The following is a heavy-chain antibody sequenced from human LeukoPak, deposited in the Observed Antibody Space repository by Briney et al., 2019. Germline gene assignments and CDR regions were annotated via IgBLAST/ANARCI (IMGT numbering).Heavy chain of an antibody. CDR1: GGSISSGGYY. Sequence: PSETLSLTCTVSGGSISSGGYYWSWIRQPPGKGLEWIGYIYHSGSTYYNPSLKSRVTISVDRSKNQFSLKLSSVTAADTAVYYCARGGYNGLGSWGQGTLVTVSS. J-gene: IGHJ4*02. V-gene: IGHV4-30-2*01. CDR3: ARGGYNGLGS. CDR2: IYHSGST. D-gene: IGHD5-24*01.